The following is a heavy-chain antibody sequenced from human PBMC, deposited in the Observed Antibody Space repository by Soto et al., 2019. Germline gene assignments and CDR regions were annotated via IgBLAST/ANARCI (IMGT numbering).Heavy chain of an antibody. J-gene: IGHJ6*02. CDR3: AIDWSRWWGVVVVDAHRYGMDL. CDR2: ISYDGSNK. Sequence: GGSLRLSCAASGFTFSSYAMHWVRQAPGKGLEWVAVISYDGSNKYYADSVKGRFTISRDNSKNTLYLQMNSMRAEDTAVYYCAIDWSRWWGVVVVDAHRYGMDLWGQGTTVTVSS. D-gene: IGHD2-15*01. V-gene: IGHV3-30-3*01. CDR1: GFTFSSYA.